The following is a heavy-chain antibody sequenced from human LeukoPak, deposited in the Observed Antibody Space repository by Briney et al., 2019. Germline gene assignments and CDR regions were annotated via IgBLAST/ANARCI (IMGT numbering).Heavy chain of an antibody. CDR1: GYAFTSYY. V-gene: IGHV1-46*01. Sequence: ASVKVSCKASGYAFTSYYMHWMRQAPGQGPEWMGIINPSGGSTSYAQKFQGRVTMTRDMSTSTVYMELSSLRSEDTAVYYCARAYSSSWYESGAFDIWGQGTMVTVSS. D-gene: IGHD6-13*01. CDR3: ARAYSSSWYESGAFDI. CDR2: INPSGGST. J-gene: IGHJ3*02.